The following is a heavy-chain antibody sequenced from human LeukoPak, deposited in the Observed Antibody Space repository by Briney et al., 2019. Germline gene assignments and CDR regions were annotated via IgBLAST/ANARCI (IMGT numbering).Heavy chain of an antibody. CDR3: ARGQGFGGVIVTY. Sequence: SETLSLTCTVSGGSISSSSYYWGWIRQPPGKGLEWIGSIYYSGSTYYNPSLKSRVTISVDTSKNQFSLKLSSVTAADTAVYYCARGQGFGGVIVTYWGQGTLVTVSS. J-gene: IGHJ4*02. V-gene: IGHV4-39*07. CDR2: IYYSGST. D-gene: IGHD3-16*02. CDR1: GGSISSSSYY.